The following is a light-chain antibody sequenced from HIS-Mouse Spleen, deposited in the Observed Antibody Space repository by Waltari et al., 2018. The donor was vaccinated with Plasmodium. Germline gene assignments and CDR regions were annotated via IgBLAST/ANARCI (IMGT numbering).Light chain of an antibody. Sequence: QAVLTQPSSLSASPGASSSLPCTLRSVINVGTYRIYWYQQKPGTPPQYLLRSKSDADQQQGSVGPSRFSGSKDASAKAGILRISGLQSEDEADYYCMIWHSSAWVFGGGTKLTVL. V-gene: IGLV5-45*03. CDR2: SKSDADQ. J-gene: IGLJ3*02. CDR1: SVINVGTYR. CDR3: MIWHSSAWV.